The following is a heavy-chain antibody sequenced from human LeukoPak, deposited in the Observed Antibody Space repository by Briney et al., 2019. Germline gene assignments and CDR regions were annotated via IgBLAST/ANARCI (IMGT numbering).Heavy chain of an antibody. Sequence: ASVKVSCKASGYTFTGYYTHWVRQAPGQGLEWMGWINPNSGGTNYAQKFQGRVTMTRDTSISTAYMELSRLRSDDTAVYYCARGVTGTLYYYYYMDVWGKGTTVTVSS. V-gene: IGHV1-2*02. CDR1: GYTFTGYY. D-gene: IGHD1/OR15-1a*01. CDR3: ARGVTGTLYYYYYMDV. CDR2: INPNSGGT. J-gene: IGHJ6*03.